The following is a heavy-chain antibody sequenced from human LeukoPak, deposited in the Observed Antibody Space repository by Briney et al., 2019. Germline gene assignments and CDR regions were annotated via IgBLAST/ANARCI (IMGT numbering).Heavy chain of an antibody. J-gene: IGHJ4*02. V-gene: IGHV1-18*01. Sequence: ASVTVSCKASGYXFNTYGISWVRQAPGQGLEWMGWINPYNGNTNYVQKLQGRVTMTTDTSTSTTYMELSRLRSDDTAVYYCARGPSSGSFDYWGQGTLVTVSS. CDR3: ARGPSSGSFDY. CDR2: INPYNGNT. D-gene: IGHD6-19*01. CDR1: GYXFNTYG.